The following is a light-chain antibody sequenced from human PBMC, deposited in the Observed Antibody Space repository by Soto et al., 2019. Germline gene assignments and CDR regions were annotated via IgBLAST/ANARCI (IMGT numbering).Light chain of an antibody. V-gene: IGKV3-15*01. CDR3: QQYGSNWPWT. CDR1: QGVRNN. Sequence: EVVMTQSPVTLSVSPGESATLSCRASQGVRNNLAWYQQRPGQAPRLLIYGASTRAAGIPARFSGSGSETDFTLTISRLEPEDFAVYFCQQYGSNWPWTFGQGTKVDI. J-gene: IGKJ1*01. CDR2: GAS.